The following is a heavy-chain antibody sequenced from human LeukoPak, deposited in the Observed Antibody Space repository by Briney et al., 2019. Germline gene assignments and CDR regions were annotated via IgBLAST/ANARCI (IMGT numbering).Heavy chain of an antibody. CDR3: ARTKSYGLSFDY. CDR1: GFTFSSYS. CDR2: ISSSSSYI. Sequence: GGSLRLSCAASGFTFSSYSMNWVRQAPGKGLEWVSSISSSSSYIDYADSVKGRFTISRDNAKNSLYLQMNSLRAEDTAVYYCARTKSYGLSFDYWGQGTLVTVSS. D-gene: IGHD3-10*01. J-gene: IGHJ4*01. V-gene: IGHV3-21*01.